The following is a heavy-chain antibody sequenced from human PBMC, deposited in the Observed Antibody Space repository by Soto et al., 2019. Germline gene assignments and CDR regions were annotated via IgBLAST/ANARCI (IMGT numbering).Heavy chain of an antibody. CDR2: IAYHGSNK. V-gene: IGHV3-30*18. J-gene: IGHJ5*02. Sequence: QVQLVESGGGVVQPGRSLRLSCVASAFTFSSYGMHWVRQAPGKGLEWVAVIAYHGSNKYYADSVKGRFTISTDNSKNSLYLQRNSLRAEDTAVYYCAKDNCVSTSCYRLYNWFDPWGQGTLVTVSS. D-gene: IGHD2-2*01. CDR3: AKDNCVSTSCYRLYNWFDP. CDR1: AFTFSSYG.